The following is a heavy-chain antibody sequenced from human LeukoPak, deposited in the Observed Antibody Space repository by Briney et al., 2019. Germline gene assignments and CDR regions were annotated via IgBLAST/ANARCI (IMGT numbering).Heavy chain of an antibody. V-gene: IGHV4-34*01. CDR2: INHSGST. Sequence: SETLSLTCAVYGGSFSGYYWSWIRQPPGMGLEWIGEINHSGSTNYNPSLKSRVTISVDTSKNQFSLKLSSVTAADTAVYYCARKDIVVVVATTSTSFDPWGQGTLVTVSS. J-gene: IGHJ5*02. CDR3: ARKDIVVVVATTSTSFDP. CDR1: GGSFSGYY. D-gene: IGHD2-15*01.